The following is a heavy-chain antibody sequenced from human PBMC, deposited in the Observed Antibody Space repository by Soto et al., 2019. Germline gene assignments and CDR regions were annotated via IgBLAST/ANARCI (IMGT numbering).Heavy chain of an antibody. CDR1: GFTFSDFY. Sequence: GGSLRLSCATSGFTFSDFYMSWVRQAPGKGPEWVSYISDDGYTIYYADSVKGRFTISRDNAKNSLDLQMTNLRAEDTAVYYCAKPLSPISSSYIDYWAQGTLVTVSS. CDR2: ISDDGYTI. CDR3: AKPLSPISSSYIDY. V-gene: IGHV3-11*01. J-gene: IGHJ4*02. D-gene: IGHD3-22*01.